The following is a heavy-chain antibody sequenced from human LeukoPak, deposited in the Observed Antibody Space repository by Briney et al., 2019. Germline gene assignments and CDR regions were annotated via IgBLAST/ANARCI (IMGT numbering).Heavy chain of an antibody. CDR2: INPNSGGT. CDR3: ASTRYGSSSGHFDY. D-gene: IGHD3-10*01. CDR1: GYTFTDYY. J-gene: IGHJ4*02. Sequence: ASVKVSCKASGYTFTDYYIHWVRQAPGQGLEWMGWINPNSGGTNYAQKFQGRVTMTRDTSISTAYMELSSLRSDDTAVYYCASTRYGSSSGHFDYWGQGTLVTVSS. V-gene: IGHV1-2*02.